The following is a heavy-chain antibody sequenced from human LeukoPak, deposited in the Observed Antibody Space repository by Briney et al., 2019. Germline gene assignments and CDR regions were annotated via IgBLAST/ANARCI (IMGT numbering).Heavy chain of an antibody. J-gene: IGHJ5*02. CDR3: AKGSSSWPSGAFWFDP. V-gene: IGHV3-23*01. CDR2: ISGSGYST. Sequence: GGSLRLSCAASGFTVSSYAMSWVRQAPGKGLEWVSGISGSGYSTYYADSVKGRFTISRDNSKSTLYLQMNSLRAEHTAVYYCAKGSSSWPSGAFWFDPWGQGTLVTVSS. D-gene: IGHD6-13*01. CDR1: GFTVSSYA.